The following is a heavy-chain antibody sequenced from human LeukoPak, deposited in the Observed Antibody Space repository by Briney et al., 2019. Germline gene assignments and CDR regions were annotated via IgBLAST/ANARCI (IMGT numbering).Heavy chain of an antibody. D-gene: IGHD2-2*01. CDR3: AREAGCSSTSCYAGARWFDP. CDR2: IIPIFGTA. J-gene: IGHJ5*02. Sequence: GASVKVSCKASGGTFSIYAISWVRQAPGQGLEWMGGIIPIFGTANYAQKFQGRVTITADKSTSTAYMELSSLRSEDTAVYYCAREAGCSSTSCYAGARWFDPWGQGTLVTVSS. CDR1: GGTFSIYA. V-gene: IGHV1-69*06.